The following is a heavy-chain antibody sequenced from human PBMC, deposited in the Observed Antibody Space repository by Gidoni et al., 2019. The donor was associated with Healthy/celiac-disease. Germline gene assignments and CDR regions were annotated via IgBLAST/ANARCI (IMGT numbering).Heavy chain of an antibody. CDR3: ARPGGNGGIAVAGWFDP. Sequence: LQLPESGPGLVKPSETLSLTCTVPGGSISSSSHYRGWIRRPPGKGLEWIESISFSGSTSYNPSLKSRVTRSVDTSKDQFSRKLSSVTAADTAVYYCARPGGNGGIAVAGWFDPWGQGTLVTVSS. D-gene: IGHD6-19*01. CDR1: GGSISSSSHY. J-gene: IGHJ5*02. V-gene: IGHV4-39*01. CDR2: ISFSGST.